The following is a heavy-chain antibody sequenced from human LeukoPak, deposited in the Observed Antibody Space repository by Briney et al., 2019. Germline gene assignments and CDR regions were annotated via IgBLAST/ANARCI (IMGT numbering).Heavy chain of an antibody. CDR1: GFTFSSYS. Sequence: GGSLRLSCAASGFTFSSYSMNWVRQAPGKGLEWVSYISSSSSTIYYADSVKGRFTISRDNAKNSLYLQMNSLRAEDTAVYYCASYGSGRPFDYWGQGTLVTVSS. CDR3: ASYGSGRPFDY. V-gene: IGHV3-48*04. J-gene: IGHJ4*02. D-gene: IGHD3-10*01. CDR2: ISSSSSTI.